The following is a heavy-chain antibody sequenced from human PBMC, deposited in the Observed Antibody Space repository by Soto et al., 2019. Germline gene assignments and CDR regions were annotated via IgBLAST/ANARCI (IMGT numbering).Heavy chain of an antibody. J-gene: IGHJ4*02. CDR3: AKDPYCSGGSCYSYYFDY. Sequence: EVQLLESGGGLVQPGGSLRLSCAASGFTFSSYAMSWVRHAPGKGLEWVSAISGSGGSTYYADSVKGRFTISRDNSKNTLYLQMNSLRAEDTAVYYCAKDPYCSGGSCYSYYFDYWDQGTLVTVSS. V-gene: IGHV3-23*01. CDR2: ISGSGGST. D-gene: IGHD2-15*01. CDR1: GFTFSSYA.